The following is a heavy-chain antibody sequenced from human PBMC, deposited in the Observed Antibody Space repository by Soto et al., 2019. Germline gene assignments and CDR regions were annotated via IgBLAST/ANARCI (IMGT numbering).Heavy chain of an antibody. Sequence: QVQLVQSGAEVKKPGASVKVSCKASGYTFTSYGISWVRQAPGQGLEWMGWISAYNGNTNYAQKLQGRVTMTTDTSTSTAYMELRSLRSDDTAVYYCARRADYCISTSCYTTLPGGSGYEYYFDYWGQGTLVTVSS. CDR1: GYTFTSYG. CDR2: ISAYNGNT. J-gene: IGHJ4*02. D-gene: IGHD2-2*02. CDR3: ARRADYCISTSCYTTLPGGSGYEYYFDY. V-gene: IGHV1-18*01.